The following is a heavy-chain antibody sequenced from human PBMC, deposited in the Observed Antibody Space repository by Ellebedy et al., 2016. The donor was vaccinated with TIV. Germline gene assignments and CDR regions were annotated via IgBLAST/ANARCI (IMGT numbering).Heavy chain of an antibody. D-gene: IGHD4-17*01. CDR1: GGSISSGGYY. V-gene: IGHV4-31*03. J-gene: IGHJ4*02. CDR3: ARAAAYGKAHYFDY. Sequence: MPSETLSLTCTVSGGSISSGGYYRSWIRQHPGKGLEWIGYIHHSGTTYYNPSLKSRITISVDTSKNQFSLKLSSVTAADTAVFYCARAAAYGKAHYFDYWGQGSLVTVSS. CDR2: IHHSGTT.